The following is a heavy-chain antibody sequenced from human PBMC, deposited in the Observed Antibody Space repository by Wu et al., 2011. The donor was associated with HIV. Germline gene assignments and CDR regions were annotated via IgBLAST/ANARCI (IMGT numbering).Heavy chain of an antibody. Sequence: QVQLVQSGAEVKKPGASVKVSCKASGYTFTSYSIHWVRQAPGQGLEWMGGLIPLFGATDYAQKFQGRITISADTSTTTVYMDLSSLRSEDTAVYFCARAPNPGRYFDLWGRGTLVTVSS. CDR2: LIPLFGAT. V-gene: IGHV1-69*06. CDR3: ARAPNPGRYFDL. D-gene: IGHD2-8*01. CDR1: GYTFTSYS. J-gene: IGHJ2*01.